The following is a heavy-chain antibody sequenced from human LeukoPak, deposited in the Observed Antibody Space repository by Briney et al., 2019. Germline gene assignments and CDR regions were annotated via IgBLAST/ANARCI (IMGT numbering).Heavy chain of an antibody. D-gene: IGHD3-10*01. V-gene: IGHV5-10-1*01. CDR2: FDPSDSYT. Sequence: GAPLQISCKGSGSIFTSYWISWVRQLPGKGLEWMGRFDPSDSYTNYSPSFQGHVTISADKSISTAYLQWSSLKASDTAMYYCARPNYYGSGSYLFYYGMDVWGQGTTVTVSS. J-gene: IGHJ6*02. CDR1: GSIFTSYW. CDR3: ARPNYYGSGSYLFYYGMDV.